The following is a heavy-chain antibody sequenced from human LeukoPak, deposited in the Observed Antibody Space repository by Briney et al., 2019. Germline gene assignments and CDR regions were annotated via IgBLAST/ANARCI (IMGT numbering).Heavy chain of an antibody. Sequence: SVKVSCKASGGTFSSYAISWVRQAPGQGLEWMGGIIPIFGTANYAQKFQGRVTVTADESTSTAYMELSSLRSEDTAVYYCARDRSDSSGYYYATDAFDIWGQGTMVTVSS. CDR1: GGTFSSYA. CDR2: IIPIFGTA. V-gene: IGHV1-69*13. CDR3: ARDRSDSSGYYYATDAFDI. J-gene: IGHJ3*02. D-gene: IGHD3-22*01.